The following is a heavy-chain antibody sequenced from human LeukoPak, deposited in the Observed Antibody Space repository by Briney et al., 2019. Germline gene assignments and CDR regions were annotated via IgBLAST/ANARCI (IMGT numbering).Heavy chain of an antibody. D-gene: IGHD5-24*01. V-gene: IGHV4-59*08. CDR1: GGSISSYY. CDR3: ARGRDGYNYLFDY. Sequence: SETLSLTCTVSGGSISSYYWSWIRQPPGKGLEWIGYIYHSGSTYYNPSLKSRVTISVDTSKNQFSLKLSSVTAADTAVYYCARGRDGYNYLFDYWGQGTLVTVSS. J-gene: IGHJ4*02. CDR2: IYHSGST.